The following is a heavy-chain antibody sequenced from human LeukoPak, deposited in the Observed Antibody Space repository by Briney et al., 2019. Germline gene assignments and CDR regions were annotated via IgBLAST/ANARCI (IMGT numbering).Heavy chain of an antibody. D-gene: IGHD3-10*01. CDR3: ARMEGITMVRGVIKGPLDY. V-gene: IGHV1-2*02. CDR2: INPNSGGT. J-gene: IGHJ4*02. Sequence: ASVKVSCKASGYTFTGYYMHWVRQAPGQGLEWMGWINPNSGGTNYAQKFQGRVTMTRDTSISTAYMELSRLRSDDTAVYYCARMEGITMVRGVIKGPLDYWGQGTLVTVSS. CDR1: GYTFTGYY.